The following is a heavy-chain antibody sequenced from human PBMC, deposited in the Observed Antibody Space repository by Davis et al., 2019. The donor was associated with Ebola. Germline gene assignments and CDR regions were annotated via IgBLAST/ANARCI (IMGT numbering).Heavy chain of an antibody. CDR1: GYTFTGYY. D-gene: IGHD3-3*01. J-gene: IGHJ4*02. CDR2: INPNSGGT. CDR3: ARDWAYDFWSGSHDY. Sequence: ASVKVSCKASGYTFTGYYMHWVRQAPGQGLEWMGWINPNSGGTNYAQKLQGRVTMTTDTSTSTAYMELRSLRSDDTAVYYCARDWAYDFWSGSHDYWGQGTLVTVSS. V-gene: IGHV1-2*02.